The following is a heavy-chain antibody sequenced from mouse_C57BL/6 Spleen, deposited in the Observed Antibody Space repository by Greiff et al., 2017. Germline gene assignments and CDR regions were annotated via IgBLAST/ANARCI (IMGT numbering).Heavy chain of an antibody. J-gene: IGHJ4*01. Sequence: QVQLQQPGAELVRPGSSVKLSCKASGYTFTSYWMDWVKQRPGQGLEWIGNIYPSDSETHYNQKFKDKATLTVDKSSSTAYMQLSSLTSEDSAVYYGAREDYSNYYAMDYWGQGTSVTVSS. V-gene: IGHV1-61*01. D-gene: IGHD2-5*01. CDR1: GYTFTSYW. CDR2: IYPSDSET. CDR3: AREDYSNYYAMDY.